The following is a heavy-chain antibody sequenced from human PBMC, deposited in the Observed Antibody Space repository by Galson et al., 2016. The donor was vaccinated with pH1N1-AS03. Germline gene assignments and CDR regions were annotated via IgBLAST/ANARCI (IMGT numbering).Heavy chain of an antibody. J-gene: IGHJ4*02. Sequence: SLRLSCAASGFTFSRSAMYWVRQAPGKGPEFVSAISSSGGSTYYANSVKDRFIISRDNSKNMLYLQMGSLRAEDKAVYYCVRGDPVTAGGTGCDYWGQGTLVTVSS. CDR1: GFTFSRSA. CDR2: ISSSGGST. V-gene: IGHV3-64*01. D-gene: IGHD6-13*01. CDR3: VRGDPVTAGGTGCDY.